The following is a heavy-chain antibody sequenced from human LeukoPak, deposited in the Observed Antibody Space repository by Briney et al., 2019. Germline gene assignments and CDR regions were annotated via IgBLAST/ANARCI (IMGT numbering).Heavy chain of an antibody. D-gene: IGHD1-26*01. J-gene: IGHJ4*02. Sequence: SETLSLTCTVSGGSISSYYWSWIRQPPGKGLEWIGYIYYSGSTNYNPSLKSRVTISVDTSKNQFSLKLSSVTAADTAVYYCARETEVGATDYWGQGTLVTVSP. V-gene: IGHV4-59*01. CDR3: ARETEVGATDY. CDR2: IYYSGST. CDR1: GGSISSYY.